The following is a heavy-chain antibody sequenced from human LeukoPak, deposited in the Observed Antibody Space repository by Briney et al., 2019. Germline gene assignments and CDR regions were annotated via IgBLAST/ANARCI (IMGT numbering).Heavy chain of an antibody. CDR1: GFTFDDYA. J-gene: IGHJ3*02. Sequence: GRSLRLSCAASGFTFDDYAMHWVRQAPGNGLEWVSGISWNSGSIGYADSVKGRFTISRDNAKNSLYLQMNSLRAEDTALYYCAKDIVSSGWYPDAFDIWGQGTMVTVSS. CDR3: AKDIVSSGWYPDAFDI. V-gene: IGHV3-9*01. CDR2: ISWNSGSI. D-gene: IGHD6-19*01.